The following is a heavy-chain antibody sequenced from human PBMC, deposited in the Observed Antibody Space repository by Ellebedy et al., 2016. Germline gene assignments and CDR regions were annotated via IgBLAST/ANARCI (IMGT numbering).Heavy chain of an antibody. J-gene: IGHJ4*02. V-gene: IGHV1-3*01. Sequence: ASVKVSCKASGYIFPTYSMHWVRQAPGQRPEWMGWINAGNGNTRYSQRFQDRVTITRDTSASTAYMELSSLRSEDSAVYYCARNPSGTYVLDYWGQGTLVTVSS. D-gene: IGHD1-26*01. CDR1: GYIFPTYS. CDR3: ARNPSGTYVLDY. CDR2: INAGNGNT.